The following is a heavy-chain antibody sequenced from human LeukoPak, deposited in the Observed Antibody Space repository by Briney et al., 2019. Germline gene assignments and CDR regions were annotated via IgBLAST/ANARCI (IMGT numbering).Heavy chain of an antibody. J-gene: IGHJ4*02. V-gene: IGHV3-23*01. CDR3: AKTRGDYVVSIDY. CDR2: ISGSGGST. CDR1: GFTFSSYA. D-gene: IGHD4-17*01. Sequence: PGGSLRLSCAASGFTFSSYAMSWVRQAPGEGLEWVSAISGSGGSTYYADSVKGRFTISRDNSKNTLYLQINSLRAEDTAVYYCAKTRGDYVVSIDYWGQGTLVTVSS.